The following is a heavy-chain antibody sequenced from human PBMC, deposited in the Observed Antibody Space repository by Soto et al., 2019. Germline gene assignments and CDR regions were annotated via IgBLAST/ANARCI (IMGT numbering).Heavy chain of an antibody. CDR1: GGSISSSSYY. V-gene: IGHV4-39*01. J-gene: IGHJ6*02. CDR2: IYYSGST. CDR3: ARLHRKSVGPRYGMDV. D-gene: IGHD2-15*01. Sequence: QLRLQESGPGLVKPSETLSLTCTVSGGSISSSSYYWGWIRQPPGKGLEWIGSIYYSGSTYYNPSLKSRVTISVDTSKNQFSLKLSSVTAADTAVYYCARLHRKSVGPRYGMDVWGQGTTVTVSS.